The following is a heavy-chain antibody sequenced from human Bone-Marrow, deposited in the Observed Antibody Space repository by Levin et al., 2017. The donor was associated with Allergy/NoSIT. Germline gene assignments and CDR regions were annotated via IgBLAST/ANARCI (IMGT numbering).Heavy chain of an antibody. Sequence: TLSLTCTFSGFSLSTSKMCVSWFRQSPGKAPQWLARIYWDGDEYYSTSLKTRLTISKDTSKHQVVLTMTNMDPVDTATYYCARSGGWSFFDCWGQGTLVTVSS. CDR3: ARSGGWSFFDC. CDR2: IYWDGDE. D-gene: IGHD6-19*01. J-gene: IGHJ4*02. V-gene: IGHV2-70*11. CDR1: GFSLSTSKMC.